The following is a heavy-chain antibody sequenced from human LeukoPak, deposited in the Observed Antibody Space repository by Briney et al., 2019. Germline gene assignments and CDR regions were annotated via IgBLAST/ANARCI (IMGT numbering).Heavy chain of an antibody. CDR1: GGTFSSYA. Sequence: SVKVSCKASGGTFSSYAISWVRQAPGQGLEWMGGIIPIFGTANYAQKFQGRVTITADESTSTAYMELSSLRSEDTAVYYCARDQEAIFGVVTYYFDYWGQGTLVTVSS. CDR3: ARDQEAIFGVVTYYFDY. CDR2: IIPIFGTA. V-gene: IGHV1-69*13. D-gene: IGHD3-3*01. J-gene: IGHJ4*02.